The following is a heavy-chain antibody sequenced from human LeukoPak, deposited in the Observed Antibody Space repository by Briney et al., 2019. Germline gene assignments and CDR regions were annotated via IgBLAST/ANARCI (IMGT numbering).Heavy chain of an antibody. Sequence: GGSLRLSCAASGFTFSSYEMNWVRQAPGKGLEWVSYISSSGSTIYYADSVKGRFTISRDNAKNSLYLQMNSLRAEDTAVYYCARWGAFTAYDIWGPGTMVTVSS. CDR3: ARWGAFTAYDI. V-gene: IGHV3-48*03. J-gene: IGHJ3*02. CDR1: GFTFSSYE. D-gene: IGHD3-16*01. CDR2: ISSSGSTI.